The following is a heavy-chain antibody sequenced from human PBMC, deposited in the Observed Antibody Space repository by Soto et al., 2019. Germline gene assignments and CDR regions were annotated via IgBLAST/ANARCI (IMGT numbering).Heavy chain of an antibody. CDR3: TTSSSTSFRGYYYYGMDV. V-gene: IGHV3-15*07. D-gene: IGHD2-2*01. Sequence: GGSLRLSCAASGFTFSNAWMNWVRQAPGKGLEWVGRIKSKTDGGTTDYAAPMKGRFTISREDSKNTLYLQMNSLKTEDTAVYYCTTSSSTSFRGYYYYGMDVWGQGTTVTVSS. CDR2: IKSKTDGGTT. J-gene: IGHJ6*02. CDR1: GFTFSNAW.